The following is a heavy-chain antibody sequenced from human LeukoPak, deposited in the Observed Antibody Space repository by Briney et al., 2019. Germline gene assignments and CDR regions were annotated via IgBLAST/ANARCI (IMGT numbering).Heavy chain of an antibody. CDR3: ARTSPTSHFDF. CDR2: INGDGSNS. D-gene: IGHD3-16*01. J-gene: IGHJ4*02. Sequence: GGSLRLSCVASGFTFTTYWMHWVRQSPGKGLVWVSRINGDGSNSNYADSVKGRFTISRDNARNTLYLQMNGLRAEDTALYYCARTSPTSHFDFWGQGTLVTVSS. CDR1: GFTFTTYW. V-gene: IGHV3-74*01.